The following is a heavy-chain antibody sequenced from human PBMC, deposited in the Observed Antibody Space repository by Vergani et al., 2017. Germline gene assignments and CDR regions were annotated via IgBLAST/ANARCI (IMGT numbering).Heavy chain of an antibody. D-gene: IGHD6-13*01. CDR3: ARDPRYSTTWPFLLLDMDV. CDR2: FYTGGGT. CDR1: GGSISSGSYY. V-gene: IGHV4-61*02. J-gene: IGHJ6*02. Sequence: QVQLQESGPGLVRPSQTLSLTCPVSGGSISSGSYYWRWFRQPAGKGLEWIGRFYTGGGTSYNPSLKSRVTISVDTSKNQFSLQLRSVTAADTAVYYCARDPRYSTTWPFLLLDMDVWGQGTTVTVSS.